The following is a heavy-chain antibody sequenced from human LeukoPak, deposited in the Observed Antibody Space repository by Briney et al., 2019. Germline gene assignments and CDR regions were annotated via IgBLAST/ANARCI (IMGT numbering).Heavy chain of an antibody. CDR2: IKYDGSAK. CDR3: ARDLFSGSYQEDF. D-gene: IGHD1-26*01. CDR1: GFTLSSYW. V-gene: IGHV3-7*01. J-gene: IGHJ4*02. Sequence: GESLRLSCAASGFTLSSYWMSWVRQAPGKRLEWVANIKYDGSAKYYVDSVKGRFTISRDDAKNSLYLEMNSLRAEDTAVSYCARDLFSGSYQEDFWGQGALVTVSS.